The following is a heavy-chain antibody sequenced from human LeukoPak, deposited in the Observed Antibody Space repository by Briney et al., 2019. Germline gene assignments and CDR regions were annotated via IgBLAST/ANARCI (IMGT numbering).Heavy chain of an antibody. CDR3: ARADRTDDFWSGYYSDYFDY. Sequence: SETLSLTCAVYGGSFSGYYWSWIRQPPGKGLEWIGEINHSGSTNYNPSLKSRVTISVDTSKNQFSLKLSSVTAADTAAYYCARADRTDDFWSGYYSDYFDYWGQGTLVTVSS. D-gene: IGHD3-3*01. CDR2: INHSGST. V-gene: IGHV4-34*01. J-gene: IGHJ4*02. CDR1: GGSFSGYY.